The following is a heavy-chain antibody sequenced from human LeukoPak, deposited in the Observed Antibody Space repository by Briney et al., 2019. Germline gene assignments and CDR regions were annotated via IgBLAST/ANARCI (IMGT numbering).Heavy chain of an antibody. D-gene: IGHD3-9*01. J-gene: IGHJ5*02. CDR1: GYTFTGYY. V-gene: IGHV1-2*02. CDR2: INLNSGGT. Sequence: ASVKVSCKASGYTFTGYYMHWVRQAPGQGLEGLGWINLNSGGTNYAQKFQGRVTMTRDTSISTAYMELSRLRSDDTAVYYCARVEFDWLSGGSNWFDPWGQGTLVTVSS. CDR3: ARVEFDWLSGGSNWFDP.